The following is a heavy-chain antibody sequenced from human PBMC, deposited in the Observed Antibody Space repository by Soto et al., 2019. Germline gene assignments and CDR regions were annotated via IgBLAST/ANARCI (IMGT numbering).Heavy chain of an antibody. CDR3: ARVGGYDFWSGHYGMDV. Sequence: ASVKVSCKASGYTFTSYAMHWVRQAPGQRLEWMGWINAGNGNTKYSQKFQGRVTITRDTSASTAYMELSSLRSEDTAVYYCARVGGYDFWSGHYGMDVWGQGTTVTVSS. V-gene: IGHV1-3*01. D-gene: IGHD3-3*01. CDR1: GYTFTSYA. CDR2: INAGNGNT. J-gene: IGHJ6*02.